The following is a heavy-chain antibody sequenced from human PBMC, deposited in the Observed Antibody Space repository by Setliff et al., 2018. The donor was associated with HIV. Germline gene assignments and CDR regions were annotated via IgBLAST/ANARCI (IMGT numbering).Heavy chain of an antibody. CDR3: ATDPGYSSTWYSKSFQR. CDR2: FDPEDGET. CDR1: GYTLTELS. D-gene: IGHD6-13*01. Sequence: APVKVSCKISGYTLTELSIHWVRQAPGKGLEWMANFDPEDGETFYAQKFQGRLTMTEDTSTDAAYMELSSLRSDDTAMYYCATDPGYSSTWYSKSFQRWGQGTVVTVSS. J-gene: IGHJ1*01. V-gene: IGHV1-24*01.